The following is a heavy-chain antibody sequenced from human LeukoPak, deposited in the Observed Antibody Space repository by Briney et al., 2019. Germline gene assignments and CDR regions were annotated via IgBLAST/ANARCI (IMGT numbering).Heavy chain of an antibody. D-gene: IGHD3-10*01. Sequence: GASAKVSCKASGGTFSSYAISWVRQAPGQGLEWMGRIIPILGIANYAQKFQGRVTITADKSTSTAYMELSSLRSEDTAVYYCARTTMVRGVVYNWFDPWGQGTLVTVSS. J-gene: IGHJ5*02. CDR1: GGTFSSYA. CDR2: IIPILGIA. V-gene: IGHV1-69*04. CDR3: ARTTMVRGVVYNWFDP.